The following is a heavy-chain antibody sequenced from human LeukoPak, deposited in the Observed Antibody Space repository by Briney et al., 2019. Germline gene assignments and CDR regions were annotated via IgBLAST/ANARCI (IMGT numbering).Heavy chain of an antibody. D-gene: IGHD2-15*01. CDR2: ISYDGSNK. CDR3: ARDLEYCSGGSCYDYYYYYGMDV. Sequence: GGSLRLSCAASGFTFSSYAMHWVRQAPGKGLEWVAVISYDGSNKYYADSVKGRFTISRDNSKNTLYLQMNSLRVEDTAVYYCARDLEYCSGGSCYDYYYYYGMDVWGQGTTVTVSS. J-gene: IGHJ6*02. V-gene: IGHV3-30-3*01. CDR1: GFTFSSYA.